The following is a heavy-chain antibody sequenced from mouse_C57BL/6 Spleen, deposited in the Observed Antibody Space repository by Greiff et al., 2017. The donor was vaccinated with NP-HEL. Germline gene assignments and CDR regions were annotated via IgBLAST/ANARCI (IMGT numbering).Heavy chain of an antibody. D-gene: IGHD1-1*01. Sequence: VQLQQPGAELVRPGTSVKLSCKASGYTFTSYWMHWVKQRPGQGLEWIGVIDPSDSYTNYNQKFKGKATLTVDTSSRTAYMQLSSLTSEDDAVYYCAAVTTVVADFAYWGQGTLVTVSA. CDR3: AAVTTVVADFAY. J-gene: IGHJ3*01. V-gene: IGHV1-59*01. CDR2: IDPSDSYT. CDR1: GYTFTSYW.